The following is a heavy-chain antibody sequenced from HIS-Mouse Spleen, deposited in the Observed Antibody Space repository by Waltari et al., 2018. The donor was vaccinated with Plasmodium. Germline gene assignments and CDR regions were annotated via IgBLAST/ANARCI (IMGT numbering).Heavy chain of an antibody. CDR2: IKQDGSEK. CDR3: ASSWYWYFDL. D-gene: IGHD6-13*01. V-gene: IGHV3-7*01. J-gene: IGHJ2*01. CDR1: GFTCSSYW. Sequence: EVQLVESGGGLVQPGGSLRLSCSASGFTCSSYWMSWVRQAPGKGLEWVANIKQDGSEKDYVDSVKGRFTISRDNAKNSLYLQMNSLRAEDTAVYYCASSWYWYFDLWGRGTLVTVSS.